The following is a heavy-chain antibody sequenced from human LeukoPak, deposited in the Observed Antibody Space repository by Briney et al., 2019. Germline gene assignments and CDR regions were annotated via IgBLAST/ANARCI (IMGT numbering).Heavy chain of an antibody. D-gene: IGHD2-21*02. Sequence: PGGSLRLSCAASGFTFSNFWMSWVRQAPGKGLEWVDNIKEDGSYTYYVDSVRGRFTISRDNAKNLLYLQMNSLRGEDTAVYYCARDQWRLFDYWGQGTLVTVSS. J-gene: IGHJ4*02. CDR3: ARDQWRLFDY. CDR2: IKEDGSYT. CDR1: GFTFSNFW. V-gene: IGHV3-7*04.